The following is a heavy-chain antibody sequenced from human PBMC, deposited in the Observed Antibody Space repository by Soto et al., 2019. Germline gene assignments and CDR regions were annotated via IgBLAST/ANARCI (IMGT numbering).Heavy chain of an antibody. CDR3: ARSRYYYYYYYMDV. CDR1: GFTFSSYS. CDR2: ISSSSSTI. Sequence: GGSLRLSCAASGFTFSSYSMNWVRQAPGKGLEWVSYISSSSSTIYYADSVKGRFTISRDNAKNSLYLQMNSLRDEDTAVYYCARSRYYYYYYYMDVWGKGTTVTVSS. V-gene: IGHV3-48*02. J-gene: IGHJ6*03.